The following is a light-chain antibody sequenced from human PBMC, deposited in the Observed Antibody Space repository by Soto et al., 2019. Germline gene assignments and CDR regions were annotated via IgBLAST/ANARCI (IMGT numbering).Light chain of an antibody. CDR3: QQRSSWPLLWT. CDR2: DAS. Sequence: EIVLTQSPATLSLSPGERATLSCRASQSVSSYLAWYQQKPGQAPRLLIYDASNRATGIPARFSGSGSGTDFTLTICSPEPEDFAVYYCQQRSSWPLLWTFGGGTKVEIK. CDR1: QSVSSY. V-gene: IGKV3-11*01. J-gene: IGKJ4*02.